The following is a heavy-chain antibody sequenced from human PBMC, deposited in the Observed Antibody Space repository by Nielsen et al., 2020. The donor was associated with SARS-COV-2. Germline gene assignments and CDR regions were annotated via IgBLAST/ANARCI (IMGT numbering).Heavy chain of an antibody. Sequence: GGSLRLSCAASGFSFNNYAMIWVRQAPGKGLDWVSGINGGGASTYYADSVKGRFTISRDNSKNTLYLQMSSLRAEDTAVYFCANGRGYDSGWSSDYWGQGTLVTVSS. J-gene: IGHJ4*02. CDR3: ANGRGYDSGWSSDY. D-gene: IGHD6-19*01. CDR1: GFSFNNYA. V-gene: IGHV3-23*01. CDR2: INGGGAST.